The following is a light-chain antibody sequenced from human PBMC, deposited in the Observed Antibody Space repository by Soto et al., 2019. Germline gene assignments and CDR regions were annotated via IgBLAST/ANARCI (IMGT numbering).Light chain of an antibody. Sequence: QSALTQPASVSGSPGQSITISCTGTSSDVGGYNYVSWYQQRPGKAPKLMIYDVSDRPSGVSSRFSGSKSGNTASLSIAGLQAEGEADSYCNSYTSTNAIHVLFGGGTKLTVL. J-gene: IGLJ2*01. CDR3: NSYTSTNAIHVL. V-gene: IGLV2-14*01. CDR2: DVS. CDR1: SSDVGGYNY.